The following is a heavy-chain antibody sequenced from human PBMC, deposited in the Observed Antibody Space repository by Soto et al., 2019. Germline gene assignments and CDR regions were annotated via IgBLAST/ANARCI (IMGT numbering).Heavy chain of an antibody. CDR3: ARDIMVRGVITYYYGMDV. J-gene: IGHJ6*02. Sequence: XGSLRLSCAAAGFTFSSYDMHWVRQATGKGLEWVSAIGTAGDTYYPGSVKGRFTISRENAKNSLYLQMNSLRAGDTAVYYCARDIMVRGVITYYYGMDVWGQGPTVTVSS. CDR1: GFTFSSYD. V-gene: IGHV3-13*01. D-gene: IGHD3-10*01. CDR2: IGTAGDT.